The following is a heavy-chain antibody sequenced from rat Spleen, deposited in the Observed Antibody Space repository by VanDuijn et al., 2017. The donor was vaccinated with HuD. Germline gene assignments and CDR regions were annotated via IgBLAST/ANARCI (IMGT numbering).Heavy chain of an antibody. CDR1: GYSITSSYR. CDR3: ASQGYPGIRDYVMTA. J-gene: IGHJ4*01. V-gene: IGHV3-3*01. D-gene: IGHD1-4*01. Sequence: EVQLQESGPGLVKPSQSLSLTCSVTGYSITSSYRWNWIRRFPGDKLEWMGYITSAGSTNYNPSLESRISITRDTSKNQLFLQINSVVTDETATYYGASQGYPGIRDYVMTAWGQGASVTVSS. CDR2: ITSAGST.